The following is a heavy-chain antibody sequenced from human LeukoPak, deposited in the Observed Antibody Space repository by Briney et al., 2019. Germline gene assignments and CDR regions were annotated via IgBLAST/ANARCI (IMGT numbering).Heavy chain of an antibody. CDR2: IYNSGST. V-gene: IGHV4-30-2*01. CDR1: GGSISSGGYS. CDR3: ARVPMTTVTRGAFDI. D-gene: IGHD4-17*01. J-gene: IGHJ3*02. Sequence: SETLSLTCAVSGGSISSGGYSWSWIRQPPGKGLEWIGYIYNSGSTYYNPSLKSRVTISVDRSKNQFSLKLSSVTAADTAVYYCARVPMTTVTRGAFDIWGQGTMVTVSS.